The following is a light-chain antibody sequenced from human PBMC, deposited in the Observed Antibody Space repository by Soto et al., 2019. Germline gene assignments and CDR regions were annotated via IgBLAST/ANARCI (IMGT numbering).Light chain of an antibody. V-gene: IGKV1-5*03. J-gene: IGKJ1*01. CDR1: QSISRQ. CDR2: QAS. Sequence: DIQMTQSPSTLSASVGDRVSITCRASQSISRQLAWYQQKPVKAPNILIYQASNLETGVPSRFTGSGSGTELTLTISRLQPDYLSTYYCQQYPSYWTFGQGTKVEVK. CDR3: QQYPSYWT.